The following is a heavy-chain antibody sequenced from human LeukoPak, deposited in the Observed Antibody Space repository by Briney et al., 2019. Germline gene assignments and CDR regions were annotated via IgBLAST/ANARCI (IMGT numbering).Heavy chain of an antibody. Sequence: GASVKVSCKASGYTFTGYYMHWVRQAPGQGLEWMGWINPNSGGTNYAQKFQGRVTMTRDTSISTAYMELSRLRSDDTAVYYCARDSERSWYWFDPWGQGTLVTVSS. CDR1: GYTFTGYY. D-gene: IGHD6-13*01. V-gene: IGHV1-2*02. CDR2: INPNSGGT. CDR3: ARDSERSWYWFDP. J-gene: IGHJ5*02.